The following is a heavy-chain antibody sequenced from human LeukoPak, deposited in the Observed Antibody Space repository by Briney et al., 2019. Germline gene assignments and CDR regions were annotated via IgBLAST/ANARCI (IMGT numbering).Heavy chain of an antibody. CDR3: ARTPGYCSGGSCYSGLLVY. CDR1: GYTFTGYY. CDR2: INPNSGGT. D-gene: IGHD2-15*01. J-gene: IGHJ4*02. Sequence: ASVKVSCKASGYTFTGYYMHWVRQAPGQGLEWMGWINPNSGGTNYAQKFQGRVTMTRDTSISTVYMELSRLRSDDTAVYYCARTPGYCSGGSCYSGLLVYWGQGTLVTVSS. V-gene: IGHV1-2*02.